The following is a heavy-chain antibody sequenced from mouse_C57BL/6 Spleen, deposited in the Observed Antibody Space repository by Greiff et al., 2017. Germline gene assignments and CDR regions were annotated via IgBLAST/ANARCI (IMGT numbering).Heavy chain of an antibody. J-gene: IGHJ1*03. CDR1: GYSITSGYY. V-gene: IGHV3-6*01. D-gene: IGHD2-1*01. Sequence: EVQLVEPGPGLVKPSPSLSLTCSVTGYSITSGYYWNWIRQFPGNKLEWMGYLLYDGSNNYNPSLKNQTSITLDTSKNQFFLTLNSVTTEDTATYYCASPYGNYNWYFEGWGTGTTVTVSS. CDR2: LLYDGSN. CDR3: ASPYGNYNWYFEG.